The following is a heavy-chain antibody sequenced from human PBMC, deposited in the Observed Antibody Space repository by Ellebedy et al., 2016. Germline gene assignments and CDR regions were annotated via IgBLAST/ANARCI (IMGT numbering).Heavy chain of an antibody. V-gene: IGHV1-3*01. D-gene: IGHD4-17*01. CDR3: ARDYYGDYVYFGP. J-gene: IGHJ5*02. Sequence: ASVKVSCKASGFSFISYTIHWMRQAPGQRPEWMGWIDADNGNTKYSWQFQGRLTITRDTSARTAYMELSSLRSEDTAVYYCARDYYGDYVYFGPWGQGTLVTFSS. CDR2: IDADNGNT. CDR1: GFSFISYT.